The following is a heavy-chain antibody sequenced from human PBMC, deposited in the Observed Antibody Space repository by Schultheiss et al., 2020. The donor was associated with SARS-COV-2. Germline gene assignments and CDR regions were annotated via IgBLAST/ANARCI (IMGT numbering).Heavy chain of an antibody. D-gene: IGHD3-22*01. J-gene: IGHJ4*02. Sequence: LRLSCAVYGGSFSGYYWSWIRQPPGKGLEWIGEINHSGSTNYNPSLKSRVTISGDTSKNQFSLKLSSVTAADTAVYYCARDALDSSGYYFVDYWGQGTLVTVSS. CDR2: INHSGST. V-gene: IGHV4-34*09. CDR1: GGSFSGYY. CDR3: ARDALDSSGYYFVDY.